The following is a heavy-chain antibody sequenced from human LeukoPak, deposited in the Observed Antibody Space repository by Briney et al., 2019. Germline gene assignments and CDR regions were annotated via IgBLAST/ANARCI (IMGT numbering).Heavy chain of an antibody. CDR3: ARGGDYAEYDY. CDR2: ISYDGSNK. D-gene: IGHD4-17*01. CDR1: GFTFSSYA. V-gene: IGHV3-30-3*01. Sequence: GGSLRLSCAAPGFTFSSYAMHWVRQAPGKGLEWVAVISYDGSNKYYADSVKGRFTISRDNSKNTLYLQMNSLRAEDTAVYYCARGGDYAEYDYWGQGTLVTVSS. J-gene: IGHJ4*02.